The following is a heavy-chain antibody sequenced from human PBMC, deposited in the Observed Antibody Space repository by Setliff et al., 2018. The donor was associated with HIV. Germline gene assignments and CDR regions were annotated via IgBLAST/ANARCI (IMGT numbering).Heavy chain of an antibody. CDR3: ARDLTMTYYYDSSGPEEFDY. CDR1: GFTVSSNY. CDR2: IYSGGAT. V-gene: IGHV3-66*01. D-gene: IGHD3-22*01. J-gene: IGHJ4*02. Sequence: GGSLRLSCAASGFTVSSNYMSWVRQAPGMGLEWVSLIYSGGATFYAASVKGRFTISRDNSKNTVYLQMNSLRAEDTAVYYCARDLTMTYYYDSSGPEEFDYWGQGTLVTVSS.